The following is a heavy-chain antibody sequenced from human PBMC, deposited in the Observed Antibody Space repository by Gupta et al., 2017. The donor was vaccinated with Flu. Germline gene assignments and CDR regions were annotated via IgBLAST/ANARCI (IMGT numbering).Heavy chain of an antibody. Sequence: VRQAPGKGLDWVALISYDGSNTLYADSVKGRFTISRDNSKNTLFLQMNSLRREDSAMYYCAKMAGDYVPFDYWGRGTLVTVSS. D-gene: IGHD3-16*01. J-gene: IGHJ4*02. CDR3: AKMAGDYVPFDY. CDR2: ISYDGSNT. V-gene: IGHV3-30*18.